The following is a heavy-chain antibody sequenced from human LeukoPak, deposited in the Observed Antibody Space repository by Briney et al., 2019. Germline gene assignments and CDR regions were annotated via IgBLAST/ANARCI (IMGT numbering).Heavy chain of an antibody. D-gene: IGHD6-13*01. CDR3: ARDGLNISSCVYFDY. J-gene: IGHJ4*02. CDR1: GFTFGDYG. Sequence: GGSLRLSCAASGFTFGDYGMRWVRQAPGKGLEWVSGINWNGGSTGYADSVKGRFTISRDNAKNSLYLQMNMLSDEEVVLYYSARDGLNISSCVYFDYWGQGTLVTVSS. V-gene: IGHV3-20*04. CDR2: INWNGGST.